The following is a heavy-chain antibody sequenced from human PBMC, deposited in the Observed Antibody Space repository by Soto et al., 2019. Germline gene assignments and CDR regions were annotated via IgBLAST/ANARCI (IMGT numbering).Heavy chain of an antibody. J-gene: IGHJ3*02. D-gene: IGHD3-9*01. CDR2: IYPGDSDT. CDR1: VYSLTSYW. CDR3: AINDILTGPLDAFDI. V-gene: IGHV5-51*01. Sequence: GESLKSSCNGSVYSLTSYWIGWVRQMPGKGLEWMGIIYPGDSDTRYSPSFQGQDTISADKSISTAYLQWSSLKASDTAMYYCAINDILTGPLDAFDIWGQGTKVTGS.